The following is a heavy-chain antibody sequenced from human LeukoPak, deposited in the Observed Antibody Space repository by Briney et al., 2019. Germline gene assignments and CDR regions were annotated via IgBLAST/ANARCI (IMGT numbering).Heavy chain of an antibody. CDR3: ARGGYYGDYSVDY. Sequence: GGSLRLSCAAPRISLNIYVMSWVRQAPGKGLEWVPSISSSSSYIYYADSVKGRFTISRDNAKNSLYLQMNSLRAEDTAVYYCARGGYYGDYSVDYWGQGTLVTVSS. D-gene: IGHD4-17*01. V-gene: IGHV3-21*01. CDR2: ISSSSSYI. CDR1: RISLNIYV. J-gene: IGHJ4*02.